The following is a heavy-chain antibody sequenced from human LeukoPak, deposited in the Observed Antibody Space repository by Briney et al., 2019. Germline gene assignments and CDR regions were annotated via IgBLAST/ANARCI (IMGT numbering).Heavy chain of an antibody. CDR1: GGSISNYF. V-gene: IGHV4-4*07. Sequence: SETLSLTCTVSGGSISNYFWSWTRQPAGKGLEWIGRIYTSGSTNYNPSLKSRVTMSVDTSKSQFSLKLTSVTAADTAVYYCARDLYCSSTSCDDYWGQGTLVTVSS. CDR2: IYTSGST. D-gene: IGHD2-2*01. J-gene: IGHJ4*02. CDR3: ARDLYCSSTSCDDY.